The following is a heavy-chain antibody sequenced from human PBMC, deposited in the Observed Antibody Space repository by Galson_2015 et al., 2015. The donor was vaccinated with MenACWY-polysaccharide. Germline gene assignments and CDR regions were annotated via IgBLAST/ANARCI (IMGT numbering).Heavy chain of an antibody. D-gene: IGHD6-13*01. CDR2: ISAGGGTT. CDR1: GFTFSSYV. Sequence: SLRLSCAASGFTFSSYVMIWVRQAPGKGLEWVSVISAGGGTTYYADSVKGRFTISRDNSKNTLYLQMNSLRAEDTALYYCARRGIASAVTDYWGQGILVTVSS. V-gene: IGHV3-23*01. CDR3: ARRGIASAVTDY. J-gene: IGHJ4*02.